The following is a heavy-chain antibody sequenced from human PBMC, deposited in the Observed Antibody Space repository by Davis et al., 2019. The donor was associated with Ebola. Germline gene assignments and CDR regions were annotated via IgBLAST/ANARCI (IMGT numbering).Heavy chain of an antibody. J-gene: IGHJ5*02. D-gene: IGHD1-26*01. CDR2: IKEDGSQK. CDR1: GFTFGDYA. Sequence: GESLKISCTASGFTFGDYAMSWVRQAPGKGLEWVANIKEDGSQKNYVDSVKGRFTISRDNAQKSLFLQMNNLRLEDTALYYCVRGGYYFDPWGQGTQVTVSS. V-gene: IGHV3-7*01. CDR3: VRGGYYFDP.